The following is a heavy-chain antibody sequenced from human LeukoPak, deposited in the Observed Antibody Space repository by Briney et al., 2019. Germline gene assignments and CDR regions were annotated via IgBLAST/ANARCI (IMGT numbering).Heavy chain of an antibody. V-gene: IGHV3-23*01. CDR3: AKDMALGYGSGTFAAFDI. CDR2: TSSSDAGT. CDR1: GSTLSTYA. J-gene: IGHJ3*02. Sequence: PGGSLRLSCAASGSTLSTYAMSWVRHTPGKGLEWVASTSSSDAGTYHADSVKGRFTISRDNSKNTLYLQMNSLRAEDTALYYCAKDMALGYGSGTFAAFDIWGQGTMVTVSS. D-gene: IGHD3-10*01.